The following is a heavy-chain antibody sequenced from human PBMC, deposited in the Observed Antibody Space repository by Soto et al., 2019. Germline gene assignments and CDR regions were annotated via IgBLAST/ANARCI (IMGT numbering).Heavy chain of an antibody. CDR2: TRNKANSYTT. J-gene: IGHJ4*02. V-gene: IGHV3-72*01. D-gene: IGHD1-26*01. CDR1: GFTFSDHY. Sequence: EVQLVESGGGLVQPGGSLRLFCAASGFTFSDHYMDWVRQAPGKGLEWVARTRNKANSYTTEYAASVKGRFTISRDDSKNSLYLQMNSLKTEDTAMYYCVRVFIIGGSYHVFDYWGQGTLVTVSS. CDR3: VRVFIIGGSYHVFDY.